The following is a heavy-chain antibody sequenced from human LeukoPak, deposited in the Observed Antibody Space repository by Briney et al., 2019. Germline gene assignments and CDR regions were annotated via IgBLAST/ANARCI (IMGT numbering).Heavy chain of an antibody. Sequence: PGGSLRLSCAASGLTFSSYAMSWVRQTPGKGLEWVSAISGSGGSTYYADSVKGRFTISRDNSKNTLYLQMNSLRAEDTAVYYCARGRYYYDSSGYSDYWGQGTLVTVSS. J-gene: IGHJ4*02. CDR1: GLTFSSYA. V-gene: IGHV3-23*01. D-gene: IGHD3-22*01. CDR3: ARGRYYYDSSGYSDY. CDR2: ISGSGGST.